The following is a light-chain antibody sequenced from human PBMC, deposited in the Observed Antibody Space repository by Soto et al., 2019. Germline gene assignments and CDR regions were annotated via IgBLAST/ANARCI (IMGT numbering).Light chain of an antibody. CDR1: SSDVGGYNY. J-gene: IGLJ2*01. V-gene: IGLV2-11*01. CDR3: CSYAGSYPVV. CDR2: DVN. Sequence: QSVLTQPRSVSGSPGQSVTMSCTGTSSDVGGYNYVSWYQQHPGKAPKLMIYDVNKRPSGVPDRFSGSKSGNTASLTISGLQAEDEADYYCCSYAGSYPVVFGGGTKVTVL.